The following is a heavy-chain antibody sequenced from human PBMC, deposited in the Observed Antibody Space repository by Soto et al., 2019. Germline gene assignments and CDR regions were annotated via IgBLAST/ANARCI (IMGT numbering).Heavy chain of an antibody. Sequence: QVQLQESGPGLVKPSQTLSLTCTVSGGSISSGGYYWSWIRQHPGKGLEWIGYIYYSGSTYYNPSLKGRVTISVDTSKNQFSLKLSSVTAADTAVYYCARSCSGGSCFRGADAFDIWGQGTMVTVSS. V-gene: IGHV4-31*03. D-gene: IGHD2-15*01. CDR1: GGSISSGGYY. J-gene: IGHJ3*02. CDR3: ARSCSGGSCFRGADAFDI. CDR2: IYYSGST.